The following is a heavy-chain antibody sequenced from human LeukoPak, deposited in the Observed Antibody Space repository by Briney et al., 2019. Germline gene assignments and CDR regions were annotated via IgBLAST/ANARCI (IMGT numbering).Heavy chain of an antibody. CDR3: AGYCSSTSCYTRGIFDY. Sequence: SVKVSCKASGGTFSSYAISWVRQAPGQGLEWMGGIIPIFGTANYAQKFQGRVTITTDESTSTAYMELSSLRSEDTAVYYCAGYCSSTSCYTRGIFDYWGQGTLVTVSS. CDR1: GGTFSSYA. J-gene: IGHJ4*02. V-gene: IGHV1-69*05. D-gene: IGHD2-2*02. CDR2: IIPIFGTA.